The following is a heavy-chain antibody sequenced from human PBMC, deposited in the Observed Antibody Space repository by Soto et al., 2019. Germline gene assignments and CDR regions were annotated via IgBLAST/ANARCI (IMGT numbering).Heavy chain of an antibody. CDR1: GYSISSYY. V-gene: IGHV4-59*01. D-gene: IGHD6-19*01. CDR2: IYYSGST. CDR3: ASTAHSSGWYSGGFDY. J-gene: IGHJ4*02. Sequence: SETLSLTCTVSGYSISSYYWSWIRQPPGKGLEWIGYIYYSGSTNYNPSLKSRVTISVDTSKNQFSLKLSSVTAADTAVYYCASTAHSSGWYSGGFDYWGQGTLVTVS.